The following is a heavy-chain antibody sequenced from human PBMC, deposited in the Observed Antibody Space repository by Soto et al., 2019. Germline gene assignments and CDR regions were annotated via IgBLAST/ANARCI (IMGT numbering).Heavy chain of an antibody. CDR3: ARVPTYYNYGMDV. Sequence: GEPLKISGEASGDIITNYWVSWVSQMPGKGLEYMGRIDPSDSYTHYGPSFQGHVTISADKSIGTTYLQWSTLKASDTAIYYCARVPTYYNYGMDVWGQGTTVTVSS. V-gene: IGHV5-10-1*01. CDR1: GDIITNYW. CDR2: IDPSDSYT. J-gene: IGHJ6*02.